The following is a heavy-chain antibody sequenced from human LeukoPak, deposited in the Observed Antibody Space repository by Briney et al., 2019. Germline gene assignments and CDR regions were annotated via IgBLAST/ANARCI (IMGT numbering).Heavy chain of an antibody. CDR2: INSDGGST. J-gene: IGHJ4*02. CDR1: VFTFSNYW. D-gene: IGHD4-17*01. Sequence: GGSLRLSCAASVFTFSNYWMHWVRQAPGKGLVWVSRINSDGGSTTSADSVKGRFTISRDNAKNTLYLQMNSLRAEDTAVYYCAKGGATVIDYWGQGTLVTVSS. CDR3: AKGGATVIDY. V-gene: IGHV3-74*01.